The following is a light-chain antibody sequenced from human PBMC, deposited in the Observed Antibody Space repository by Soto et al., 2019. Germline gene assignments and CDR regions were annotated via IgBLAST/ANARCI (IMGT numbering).Light chain of an antibody. V-gene: IGKV1-5*01. CDR3: QQANTFPALT. CDR2: DAS. Sequence: DIQMTQSPSTLSASVGDRVTITCRASQNINRRLAWCQQKPGKAPNLLIYDASSLESGVPARFSGSGSGTDFTLTISGLQPEDVATYYCQQANTFPALTFGGGTKVDIK. CDR1: QNINRR. J-gene: IGKJ4*01.